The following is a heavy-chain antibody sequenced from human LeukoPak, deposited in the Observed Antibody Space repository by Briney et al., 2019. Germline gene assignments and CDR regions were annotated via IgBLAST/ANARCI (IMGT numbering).Heavy chain of an antibody. CDR1: GFPVSNNY. CDR3: ATGTHPGN. V-gene: IGHV3-66*01. D-gene: IGHD1-14*01. J-gene: IGHJ4*02. Sequence: GGSLRLSCAASGFPVSNNYMSWVRQAPGKGLEWIAVIYSGGSTFHADSVKGRFIISRDNSKNTLYLQMNSLRVEDTAVYYCATGTHPGNWGQGTLVTVSS. CDR2: IYSGGST.